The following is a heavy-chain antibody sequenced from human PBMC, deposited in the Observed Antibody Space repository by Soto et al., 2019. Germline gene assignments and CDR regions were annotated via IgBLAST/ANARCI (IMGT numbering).Heavy chain of an antibody. Sequence: GASVKVSCKVSGYTLTELSMHWVRQAPGKGLEWMGGFDPEDGETIYAQKFQGRVTMTEDTSTDTAYMELSSLRSEDAAVYYCATGRSGSGDYYYYYMDVWGKGTTVTVSS. D-gene: IGHD1-26*01. CDR1: GYTLTELS. CDR2: FDPEDGET. CDR3: ATGRSGSGDYYYYYMDV. V-gene: IGHV1-24*01. J-gene: IGHJ6*03.